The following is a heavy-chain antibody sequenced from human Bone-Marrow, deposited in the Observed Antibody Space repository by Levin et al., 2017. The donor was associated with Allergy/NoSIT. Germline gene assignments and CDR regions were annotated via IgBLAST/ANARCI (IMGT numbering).Heavy chain of an antibody. Sequence: QTGGSLRLSCAASGFTVGNNYMSWVRQAPGKGLEWVSVIYSGGSTHYADSVKGRFTISRDSSKNTLYLQMNSLGAEDTAMYYCARVGALALERRTPFDDWGQGTLVTVSS. V-gene: IGHV3-53*01. CDR3: ARVGALALERRTPFDD. J-gene: IGHJ4*02. CDR1: GFTVGNNY. CDR2: IYSGGST. D-gene: IGHD1-1*01.